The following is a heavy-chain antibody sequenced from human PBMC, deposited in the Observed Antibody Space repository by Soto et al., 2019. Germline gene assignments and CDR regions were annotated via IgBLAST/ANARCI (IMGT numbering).Heavy chain of an antibody. D-gene: IGHD6-19*01. V-gene: IGHV3-11*06. CDR2: LSSSSRFT. J-gene: IGHJ6*02. Sequence: GGSLRLSCEASGFPFGDYYMTWTRHSPERGLEWLSFLSSSSRFTKYADSVKGRFTISRDNAKNSLYLQMNSLRDEDTAVYYCAREQWLVGYYYYYGMDVWGQGTTVTVSS. CDR3: AREQWLVGYYYYYGMDV. CDR1: GFPFGDYY.